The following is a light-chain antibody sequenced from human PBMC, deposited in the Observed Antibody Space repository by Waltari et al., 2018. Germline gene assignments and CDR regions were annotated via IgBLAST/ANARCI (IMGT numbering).Light chain of an antibody. CDR1: QSISRY. Sequence: DNQMTQSPSSLSASVGDSVTITCRASQSISRYFNWYQQKPGKAPKILIYAASSLQSGVPSRFSGSGSGTDFTLTIRSLQPEDFATYYCQQSYSTPRTFGQWTKVEIK. CDR3: QQSYSTPRT. V-gene: IGKV1-39*01. J-gene: IGKJ1*01. CDR2: AAS.